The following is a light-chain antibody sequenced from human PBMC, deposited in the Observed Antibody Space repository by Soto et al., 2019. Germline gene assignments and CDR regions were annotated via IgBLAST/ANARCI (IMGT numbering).Light chain of an antibody. CDR3: QQYNNWPPI. J-gene: IGKJ4*01. CDR2: GAS. V-gene: IGKV3-15*01. Sequence: EIVMTQSPATLSVSPGERATLFCRASQSVASYLAWYQQRPGQAPRLLIYGASTRATGIPARFSGSGSGTEFTLTISSLQSEDFAVYYCQQYNNWPPIFGGGTKVEIK. CDR1: QSVASY.